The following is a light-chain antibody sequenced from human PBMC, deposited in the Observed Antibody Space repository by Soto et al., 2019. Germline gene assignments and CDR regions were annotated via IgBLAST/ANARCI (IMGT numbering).Light chain of an antibody. Sequence: IVLTQSPGTLSLSPGEGATLSCRASQPVNSGYLAWYQQKPGQAPRLLMYGVPTRDTGIPDRFSGSGAGTDFTLTISRLEPGDFAVYYCQVYGSSPKTFGQGTKVEFK. CDR1: QPVNSGY. CDR2: GVP. V-gene: IGKV3-20*01. CDR3: QVYGSSPKT. J-gene: IGKJ1*01.